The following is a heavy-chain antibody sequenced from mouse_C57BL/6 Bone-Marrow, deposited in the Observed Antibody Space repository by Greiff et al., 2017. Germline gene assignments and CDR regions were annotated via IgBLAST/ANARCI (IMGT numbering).Heavy chain of an antibody. D-gene: IGHD1-1*01. CDR1: GYTFTSYW. Sequence: VQLQQPGTELVKPGASVKLSCKASGYTFTSYWMHWVKQRPGQGLEWIGNINPSNGGTNYNEKFKSKATLPVDKSSCTAYMQLSSLTSEDSAVYYCARRTAVVDLWYFDVWGTGTTVTVSS. CDR3: ARRTAVVDLWYFDV. V-gene: IGHV1-53*01. J-gene: IGHJ1*03. CDR2: INPSNGGT.